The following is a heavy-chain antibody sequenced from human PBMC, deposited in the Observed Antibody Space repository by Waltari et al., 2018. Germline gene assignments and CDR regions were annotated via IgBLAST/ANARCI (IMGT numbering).Heavy chain of an antibody. V-gene: IGHV4-59*11. CDR2: IYYSGST. Sequence: QVQLQESGPGLVKPSETLSLTCTVSGGSISSHYWSWLRQHPGKGLEWIGYIYYSGSTNYIPSLKSRFTISVDTSKNQFSLKLSSVTAADTAVYYCARSGKIAAAFRCGQGTLVTVSS. CDR3: ARSGKIAAAFR. D-gene: IGHD6-13*01. CDR1: GGSISSHY. J-gene: IGHJ4*02.